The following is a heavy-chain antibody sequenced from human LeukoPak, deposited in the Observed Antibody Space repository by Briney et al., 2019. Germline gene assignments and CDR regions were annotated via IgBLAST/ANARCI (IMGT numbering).Heavy chain of an antibody. CDR1: GGTFSSYA. Sequence: SVKVSCKASGGTFSSYAISWVRQAPGQGLEWMGGIIPIFGTANYAQKFQGRVTITADGSTSTAYMELSSLRSEDTAVYYCASMGTESTSGTTHPSCPWGQGTLVTVSS. J-gene: IGHJ5*02. D-gene: IGHD1-1*01. V-gene: IGHV1-69*13. CDR3: ASMGTESTSGTTHPSCP. CDR2: IIPIFGTA.